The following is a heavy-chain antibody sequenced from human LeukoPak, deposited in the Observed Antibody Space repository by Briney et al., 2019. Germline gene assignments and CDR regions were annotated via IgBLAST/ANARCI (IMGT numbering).Heavy chain of an antibody. D-gene: IGHD3-3*01. CDR3: AKELEWTPALDY. CDR1: GFRFTDYS. Sequence: GGSLRLSCAASGFRFTDYSMSWVRQAPGKGLEWVAGLGRSGEYKYYADSVKGRFTISRDNSKNTLYLQMNGLRAEDTAVYYCAKELEWTPALDYWGQGTLVTVSS. V-gene: IGHV3-23*01. J-gene: IGHJ4*02. CDR2: LGRSGEYK.